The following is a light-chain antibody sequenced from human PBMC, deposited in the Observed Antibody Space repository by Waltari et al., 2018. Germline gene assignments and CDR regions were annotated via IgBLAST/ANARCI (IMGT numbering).Light chain of an antibody. V-gene: IGLV2-23*02. CDR2: DVN. CDR1: SSAIGTYNL. J-gene: IGLJ3*02. Sequence: QSALTQTPTVSGPPGQSCTTSCSGTSSAIGTYNLVPWYQQHPGKAPTLMIYDVNKRPSGVSNRFSGSKSGNTAFLTISGLQTADEADYYCCSYAGSAISVFGGGTKLTVL. CDR3: CSYAGSAISV.